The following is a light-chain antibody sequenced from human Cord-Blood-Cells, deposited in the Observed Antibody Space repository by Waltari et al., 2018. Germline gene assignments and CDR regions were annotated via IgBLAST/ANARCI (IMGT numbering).Light chain of an antibody. CDR1: SSAVGGYNY. CDR2: DVS. Sequence: QSALTQPRSVSGSPGPSVTISCTGTSSAVGGYNYVSWYQPHPGKAPKLMIYDVSKRPSGVPDRFSGSKSGNTASLTISGLQAEDEADYYCCSYAGSYVVFGGGTKLTVL. J-gene: IGLJ2*01. CDR3: CSYAGSYVV. V-gene: IGLV2-11*01.